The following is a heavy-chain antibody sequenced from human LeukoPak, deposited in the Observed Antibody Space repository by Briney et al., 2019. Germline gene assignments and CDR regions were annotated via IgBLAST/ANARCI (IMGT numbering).Heavy chain of an antibody. CDR1: GGSFSGYY. CDR2: INHSGST. J-gene: IGHJ3*02. Sequence: SETLSLTCAVYGGSFSGYYWSWIRQPPGKGLEWIGEINHSGSTNYNPSLKSRATISVDTSKNQFSLKLSSVTAADTAVYYCARSVGDIVVVPAANAFDIWGQGTMVTVSS. V-gene: IGHV4-34*01. CDR3: ARSVGDIVVVPAANAFDI. D-gene: IGHD2-2*01.